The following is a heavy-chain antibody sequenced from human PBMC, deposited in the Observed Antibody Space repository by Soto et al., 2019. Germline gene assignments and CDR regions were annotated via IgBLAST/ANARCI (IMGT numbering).Heavy chain of an antibody. CDR2: ISYDGNNK. J-gene: IGHJ3*02. CDR3: AKLRAFDI. CDR1: GFTFSSYG. V-gene: IGHV3-30*18. Sequence: GGSLRLSCAASGFTFSSYGMHWVRQAPGKGLEWVAVISYDGNNKYYADSVKGRFTISRDNSKNTLYLQMNSLRAEDTAVYYCAKLRAFDIWGQGTMVTVSS.